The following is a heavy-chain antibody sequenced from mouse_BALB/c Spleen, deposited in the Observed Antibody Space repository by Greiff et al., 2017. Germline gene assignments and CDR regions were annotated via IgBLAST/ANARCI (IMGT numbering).Heavy chain of an antibody. V-gene: IGHV1-54*03. CDR2: INPGSGGT. J-gene: IGHJ4*01. Sequence: QVQLQQSGAELVRPGTSVKVSCKASGYAFTNYLIEWVKQRPGQGLEWIGVINPGSGGTNYNEKFKGKATLTADKSSSTAYMQLSSLTSDDSAVCFRARGEARAMDYWGQGTSVTVSS. D-gene: IGHD3-1*01. CDR1: GYAFTNYL. CDR3: ARGEARAMDY.